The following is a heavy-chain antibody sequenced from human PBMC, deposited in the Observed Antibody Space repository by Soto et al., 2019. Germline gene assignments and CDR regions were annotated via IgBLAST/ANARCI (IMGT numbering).Heavy chain of an antibody. CDR2: IRSKAYRGTT. CDR3: TRPLVPATTGKYFQH. Sequence: GGSLRLSCTASGFTFGDYTMSWFRQAPGKGLEWVGFIRSKAYRGTTESAASVKGRFSISRDDSKSIAYLQMNSLRTEDTAVYYCTRPLVPATTGKYFQHWGQGTLVTVSS. D-gene: IGHD2-2*01. J-gene: IGHJ1*01. CDR1: GFTFGDYT. V-gene: IGHV3-49*03.